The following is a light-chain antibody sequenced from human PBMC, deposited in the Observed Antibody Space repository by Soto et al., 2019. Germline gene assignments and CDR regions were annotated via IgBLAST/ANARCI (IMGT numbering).Light chain of an antibody. J-gene: IGLJ1*01. Sequence: QSALTQPASVSGPPGQSITISCTGTSSDVGAYNYVSWYQHHPGKAPRLVIYDVTNRPSGISDRFSGSKSGNTASLTTSGLLAEDEADYYCTSYTSTSTYVFGTGTKVTVL. CDR1: SSDVGAYNY. V-gene: IGLV2-14*01. CDR2: DVT. CDR3: TSYTSTSTYV.